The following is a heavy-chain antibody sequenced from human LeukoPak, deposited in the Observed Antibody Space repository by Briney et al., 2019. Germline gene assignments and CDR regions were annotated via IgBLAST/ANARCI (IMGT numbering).Heavy chain of an antibody. CDR2: IKSKIDGGTI. V-gene: IGHV3-15*01. CDR3: TTRRQDGW. Sequence: GGSLRLSCVASGFTFSDAWMSWVRQAPGKGLEWVGRIKSKIDGGTIDYAAPVKGRFTISRDDSRNTLYLQMNSLKTEDTAVYYCTTRRQDGWWGQGTLLTVSS. J-gene: IGHJ4*02. D-gene: IGHD2-15*01. CDR1: GFTFSDAW.